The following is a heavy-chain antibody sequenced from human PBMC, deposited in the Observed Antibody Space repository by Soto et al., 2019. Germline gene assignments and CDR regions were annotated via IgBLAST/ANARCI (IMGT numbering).Heavy chain of an antibody. CDR1: GYTFSSYG. Sequence: ASVKGSCKASGYTFSSYGISWVRQAPGQGLEWMGWISAYNGNTNYAQKLQGRVTMTTDTSTSTAYMELRSLRSDDTAVYYCARDSRLITMIVVVPMYVWGQGTTVPVSS. V-gene: IGHV1-18*01. CDR3: ARDSRLITMIVVVPMYV. CDR2: ISAYNGNT. J-gene: IGHJ6*02. D-gene: IGHD3-22*01.